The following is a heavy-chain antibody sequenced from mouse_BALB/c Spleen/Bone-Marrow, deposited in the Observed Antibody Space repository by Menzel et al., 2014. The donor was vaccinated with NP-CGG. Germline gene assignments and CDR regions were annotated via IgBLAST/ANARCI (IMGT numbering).Heavy chain of an antibody. CDR2: ISSGGSTI. D-gene: IGHD4-1*01. V-gene: IGHV5-17*02. J-gene: IGHJ2*01. Sequence: EVQLVESGGGLVQPGGSRKLSCAASGFIFSSFGMHWVRQAPEKGLEWVAYISSGGSTIFYADTVKGRFTISRDNPRNTLFLQMTSLRSEDTAMYYCTRGGNWDDFDYWGQGTTLTVSS. CDR3: TRGGNWDDFDY. CDR1: GFIFSSFG.